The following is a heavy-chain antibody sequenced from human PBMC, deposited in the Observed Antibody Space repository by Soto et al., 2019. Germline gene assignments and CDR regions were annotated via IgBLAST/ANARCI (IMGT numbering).Heavy chain of an antibody. Sequence: PSETLSLTCAVSGGSISSGGYSWSWIRQPPGKGLEWIGYIYHSGSTYYNPSLKSRVTISVDRSKNQFSLKLSSVTAADTAVYYCARDGGYGSGSYLNYWGQGTLVTVS. CDR3: ARDGGYGSGSYLNY. CDR2: IYHSGST. D-gene: IGHD3-10*01. J-gene: IGHJ4*02. CDR1: GGSISSGGYS. V-gene: IGHV4-30-2*01.